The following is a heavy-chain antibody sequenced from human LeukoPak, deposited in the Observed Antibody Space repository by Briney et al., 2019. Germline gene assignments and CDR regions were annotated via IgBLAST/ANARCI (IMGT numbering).Heavy chain of an antibody. J-gene: IGHJ4*02. V-gene: IGHV1-69*05. CDR1: GGTFSSYA. CDR3: ASLSTYYYDSSGYYYGPIGFDY. CDR2: IIPIFGTA. Sequence: SVKVSCKASGGTFSSYAISWVRQAPGQGLEWMGGIIPIFGTANYAQKFQGRVTITTDESTSTAYMELSSLRSEDTAVYYCASLSTYYYDSSGYYYGPIGFDYWGQGTLVTVSS. D-gene: IGHD3-22*01.